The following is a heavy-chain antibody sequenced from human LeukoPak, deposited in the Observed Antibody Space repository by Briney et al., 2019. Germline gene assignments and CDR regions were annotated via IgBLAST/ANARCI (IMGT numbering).Heavy chain of an antibody. CDR2: ISGGSGST. J-gene: IGHJ4*02. CDR1: GFTFSSYA. CDR3: AKKWELLGYFDY. V-gene: IGHV3-23*01. D-gene: IGHD1-26*01. Sequence: PGGSLRLSCAASGFTFSSYAMSWVRQAPGKGLAWVSTISGGSGSTYCADSVKGRFTISRDNSKNTLYLQMNSLRAEDTAVYYCAKKWELLGYFDYWGQGTLVTVSS.